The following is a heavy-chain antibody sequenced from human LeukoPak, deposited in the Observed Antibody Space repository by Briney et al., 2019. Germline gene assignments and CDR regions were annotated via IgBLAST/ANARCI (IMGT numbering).Heavy chain of an antibody. D-gene: IGHD6-13*01. CDR3: ARQIASAGTAGFDF. J-gene: IGHJ4*02. CDR2: IYSTGST. CDR1: GGSISSYY. Sequence: PSETLSLTCTVSGGSISSYYWSWIRQPAGKGLEWVGRIYSTGSTNYNPSLKSRVTMSVDTSKNQFSLRLRSVTAADTAVYYCARQIASAGTAGFDFWGQGALVTVSS. V-gene: IGHV4-4*07.